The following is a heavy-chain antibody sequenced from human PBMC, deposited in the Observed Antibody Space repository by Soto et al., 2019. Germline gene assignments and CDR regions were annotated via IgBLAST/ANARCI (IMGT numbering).Heavy chain of an antibody. D-gene: IGHD2-15*01. Sequence: SVKVSCKASGGSFSSYIVSWVRQAPGQGLEWMGRIIPVLGVEYYAQKFQGRVTITADKSTSTAYMELSSLRSEDTAVYYCAKSPNLGSATPSYYGMGVWGLGTTVPVSS. V-gene: IGHV1-69*02. CDR1: GGSFSSYI. J-gene: IGHJ6*02. CDR2: IIPVLGVE. CDR3: AKSPNLGSATPSYYGMGV.